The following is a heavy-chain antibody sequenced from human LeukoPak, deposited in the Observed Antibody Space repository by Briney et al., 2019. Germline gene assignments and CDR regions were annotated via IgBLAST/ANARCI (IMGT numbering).Heavy chain of an antibody. V-gene: IGHV3-23*01. CDR2: LSGSGGST. J-gene: IGHJ5*02. D-gene: IGHD2-2*01. CDR3: AKYCSSTSCYLGFDP. CDR1: GFTFSSYA. Sequence: PGGTLRFSCAASGFTFSSYALSRLPQAPGKGLEGVSDLSGSGGSTSYADSVKGRFTISRDNSKKTLYLQMNSLRAEDTAVYCCAKYCSSTSCYLGFDPWGQGTLVTVSS.